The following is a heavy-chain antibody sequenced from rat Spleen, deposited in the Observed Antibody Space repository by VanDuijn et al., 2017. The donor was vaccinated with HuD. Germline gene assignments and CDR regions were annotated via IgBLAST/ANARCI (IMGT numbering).Heavy chain of an antibody. V-gene: IGHV2-43*01. CDR2: IGTGGST. CDR1: GFSLTSYH. D-gene: IGHD1-11*01. Sequence: QVQLKESGPGLVQPSQTLSLTCTVSGFSLTSYHVTWVRRPPGKGREWMGLIGTGGSTAYNSVLKSRLTINRDTSKSQVLLKMNSLQTDDTAIYFCTRSYGGYTQHWFAYWGQGTLVTVSS. J-gene: IGHJ3*01. CDR3: TRSYGGYTQHWFAY.